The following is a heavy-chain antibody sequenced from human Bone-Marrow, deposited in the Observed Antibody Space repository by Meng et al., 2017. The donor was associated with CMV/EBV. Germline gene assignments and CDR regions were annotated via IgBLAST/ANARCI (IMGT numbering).Heavy chain of an antibody. CDR1: GFTFSSYS. Sequence: GSLRLSCAASGFTFSSYSMNWVRQAPGKGLEWVSYISSSSSTIYYADSVKGRFTISRDNAKNSLYLQMNSLRAEDTAVYYCARGMYYYDSSGYFDYWGQGTLVTVSS. J-gene: IGHJ4*02. CDR3: ARGMYYYDSSGYFDY. CDR2: ISSSSSTI. D-gene: IGHD3-22*01. V-gene: IGHV3-48*04.